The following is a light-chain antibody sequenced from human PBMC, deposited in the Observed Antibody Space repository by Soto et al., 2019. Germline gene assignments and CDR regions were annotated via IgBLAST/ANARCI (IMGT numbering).Light chain of an antibody. CDR3: KQYGGSPRT. J-gene: IGKJ5*01. Sequence: EIVLTQSPDTLSLSPGERATLSCRASQSVGPSHLAWYQQKGGRAPRLLIYDASSRATGIPDRFSGSGSGTDFTLTITSLEPKDFAVYYCKQYGGSPRTFGQGTRLEIK. V-gene: IGKV3-20*01. CDR2: DAS. CDR1: QSVGPSH.